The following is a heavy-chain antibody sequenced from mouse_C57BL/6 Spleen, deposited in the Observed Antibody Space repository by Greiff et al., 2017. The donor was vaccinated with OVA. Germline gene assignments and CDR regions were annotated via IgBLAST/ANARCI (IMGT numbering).Heavy chain of an antibody. Sequence: VQLHQSGAELVRPGASVTLSCKASGYTFTSYGISWVKQRPGQGLEWIGAIYPRSGYTYYNEKFKGKATLTADKSSSTASMELRGLTSEDSAVYCCERESAVDCWGQGTTVTVSS. CDR3: ERESAVDC. J-gene: IGHJ4*01. V-gene: IGHV1-81*01. CDR2: IYPRSGYT. CDR1: GYTFTSYG.